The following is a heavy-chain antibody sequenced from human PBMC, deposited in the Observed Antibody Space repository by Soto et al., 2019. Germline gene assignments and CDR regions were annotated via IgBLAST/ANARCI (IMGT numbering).Heavy chain of an antibody. CDR1: GGTFSRFA. J-gene: IGHJ4*02. Sequence: QVQLVQSGAEVKKPGSSVKVSCKASGGTFSRFAISWVRQAPGQGLEWMGGIIPIFGTANYAKNFQGRLSINADESTRTVYVDLSSLRYEETAVYYWARQFDFDRSGYYYAYWGQGTLVSVSS. V-gene: IGHV1-69*01. D-gene: IGHD3-22*01. CDR3: ARQFDFDRSGYYYAY. CDR2: IIPIFGTA.